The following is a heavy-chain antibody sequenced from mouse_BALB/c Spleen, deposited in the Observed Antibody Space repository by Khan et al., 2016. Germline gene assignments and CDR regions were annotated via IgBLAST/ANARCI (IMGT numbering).Heavy chain of an antibody. CDR2: ISSGGSYT. D-gene: IGHD1-1*01. CDR3: ASTTVEYWYFDV. CDR1: GSTFSSYG. J-gene: IGHJ1*01. V-gene: IGHV5-6*01. Sequence: EVELVESGGDLVKPGGSLKLSCAASGSTFSSYGMSWVRQTPDKRLEWVATISSGGSYTYYPDSVKGRFTISRDNAKNTLYLQMSSLKSEDTAMYYCASTTVEYWYFDVWGAGTTVTVSS.